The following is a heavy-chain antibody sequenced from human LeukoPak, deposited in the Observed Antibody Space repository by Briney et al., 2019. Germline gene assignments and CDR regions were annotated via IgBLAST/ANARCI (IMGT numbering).Heavy chain of an antibody. CDR1: GGSISSYY. Sequence: SETLSLTCTVSGGSISSYYWSWIRQPPGKGLEWIGYIYYSGSTNYNPSLKSRVTISVDTSKNQFSLKLSSVTAADTAVYYCASFDYDSSGYCPNFDYWGQGTLVTVSS. V-gene: IGHV4-59*01. CDR3: ASFDYDSSGYCPNFDY. J-gene: IGHJ4*02. CDR2: IYYSGST. D-gene: IGHD3-22*01.